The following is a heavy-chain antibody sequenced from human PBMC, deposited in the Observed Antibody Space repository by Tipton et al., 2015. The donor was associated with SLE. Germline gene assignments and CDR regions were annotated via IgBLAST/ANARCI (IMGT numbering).Heavy chain of an antibody. Sequence: TLSLTCTVSGGSISSSSYYWSWIRQPPGKGLEWIGEVNHSGSTNYNPSLKSRVTISVDTSKNQFSLKLSSVTAADTAVYYCARSRGGPIVEMGMDVWGQGTTVTVSS. D-gene: IGHD2-21*01. CDR3: ARSRGGPIVEMGMDV. V-gene: IGHV4-39*07. CDR1: GGSISSSSYY. CDR2: VNHSGST. J-gene: IGHJ6*02.